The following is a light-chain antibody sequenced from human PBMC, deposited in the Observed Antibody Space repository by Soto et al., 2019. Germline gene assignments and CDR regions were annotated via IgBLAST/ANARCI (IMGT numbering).Light chain of an antibody. Sequence: EIVFTQSPATLSLSPGERATLSCRASQSVSSSFLAWYQQKPGQALRLLIYRASSRATGIPDRFSGSGSGTDFTLTISRLEPEDFAVYYCQQYGSLITFGQGTRLEIK. CDR1: QSVSSSF. V-gene: IGKV3-20*01. J-gene: IGKJ5*01. CDR2: RAS. CDR3: QQYGSLIT.